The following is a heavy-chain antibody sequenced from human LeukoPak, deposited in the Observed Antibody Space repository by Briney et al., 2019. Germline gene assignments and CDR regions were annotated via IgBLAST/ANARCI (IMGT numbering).Heavy chain of an antibody. J-gene: IGHJ4*02. Sequence: PGGSLRLSCAASGFTFSTYAMHWVRQAPGKGLEWVAVISYDGSNKYYADSVKGRFTISRDNSMNTLYLQMNSLRAEDTAVYYCARWVITAADIDYWGQGTLVTVSS. CDR3: ARWVITAADIDY. CDR2: ISYDGSNK. V-gene: IGHV3-30*03. D-gene: IGHD2-15*01. CDR1: GFTFSTYA.